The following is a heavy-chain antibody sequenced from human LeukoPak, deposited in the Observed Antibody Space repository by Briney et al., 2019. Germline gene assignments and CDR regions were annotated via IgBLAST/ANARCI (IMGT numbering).Heavy chain of an antibody. CDR1: GYTFTGYY. J-gene: IGHJ5*02. D-gene: IGHD3-9*01. Sequence: WASVKVSCKASGYTFTGYYMHWVRQAPGQGLEWIGWINPNSGGTNYVQKFQGRVTMTRDTSISTAYMELSRLTSDDTAMYYCARGHDTLTGYYRGWLDPWGQGTLVTVSS. CDR3: ARGHDTLTGYYRGWLDP. V-gene: IGHV1-2*02. CDR2: INPNSGGT.